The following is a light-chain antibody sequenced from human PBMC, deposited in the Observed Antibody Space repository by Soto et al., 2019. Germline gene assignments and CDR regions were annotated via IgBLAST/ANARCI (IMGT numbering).Light chain of an antibody. J-gene: IGKJ1*01. V-gene: IGKV3-15*01. CDR2: GAS. CDR1: QSVTTN. CDR3: QQYNNWPPWT. Sequence: EVVMTQSPATLSVSPGERATLSCRASQSVTTNMAWYQQKPGQAPRLLIYGASTRATGIPARFSGSGSGTAFTLTISSLQSEDFAVYYYQQYNNWPPWTFGQGTKVEIK.